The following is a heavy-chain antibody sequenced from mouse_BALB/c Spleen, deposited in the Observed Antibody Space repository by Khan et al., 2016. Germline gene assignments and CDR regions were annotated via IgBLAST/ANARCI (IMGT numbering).Heavy chain of an antibody. D-gene: IGHD1-1*01. CDR2: INHSTGYT. V-gene: IGHV1-7*01. CDR3: ATSYYYGISYYAMDY. Sequence: VQLQESGAELAKPGASVKMSCKASGYTFTSYWMHWVKQRPGQGLEWIGYINHSTGYTEYNQKFKDKATLTADKSSSTADMQLSSLTSHDSAVYYCATSYYYGISYYAMDYWGQGTSVTVSS. CDR1: GYTFTSYW. J-gene: IGHJ4*01.